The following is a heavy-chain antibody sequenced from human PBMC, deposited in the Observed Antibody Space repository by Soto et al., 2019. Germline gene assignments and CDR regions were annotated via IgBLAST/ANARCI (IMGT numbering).Heavy chain of an antibody. Sequence: EVQLVDSGGGLVQPGGSLRLSCVGSGFILSTYGMSWVRQVPGKGLEWISFIGSSGTVHYADSVKGRFTISRDNAKNSLFLQMNSLRDEDTAVYYCARKGLGMGLFDYWGQGTLVTVSS. CDR3: ARKGLGMGLFDY. CDR2: IGSSGTV. V-gene: IGHV3-48*02. D-gene: IGHD3-9*01. J-gene: IGHJ4*02. CDR1: GFILSTYG.